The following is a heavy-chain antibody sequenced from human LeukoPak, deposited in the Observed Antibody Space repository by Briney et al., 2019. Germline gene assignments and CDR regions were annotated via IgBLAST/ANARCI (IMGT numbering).Heavy chain of an antibody. Sequence: SVKVSCKASGGTFSSYAISWVRQAPGQGLELMGGIIPIFGTANYAQKFQGRVTITADESTSTAYMELSSLRSEDTAVYYCARPLGSGTTLSYFDYWGQGTLVTVSS. CDR3: ARPLGSGTTLSYFDY. CDR2: IIPIFGTA. J-gene: IGHJ4*02. D-gene: IGHD1-7*01. V-gene: IGHV1-69*13. CDR1: GGTFSSYA.